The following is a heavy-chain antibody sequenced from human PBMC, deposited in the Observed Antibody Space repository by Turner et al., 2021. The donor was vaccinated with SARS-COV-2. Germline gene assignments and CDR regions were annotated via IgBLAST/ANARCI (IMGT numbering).Heavy chain of an antibody. J-gene: IGHJ4*02. V-gene: IGHV3-9*01. CDR2: ISWYSGSI. CDR1: GFTFDDYA. D-gene: IGHD6-13*01. CDR3: AKGPPMGWDSTWLDY. Sequence: EVQLVESGGRLVQPGRSLRLSCAASGFTFDDYAMHWVRQAPGKGLEWVSGISWYSGSIVYADSVKGRVTISRDKAKNSLYLQMNSLRAEDTALYYCAKGPPMGWDSTWLDYWGQGTLVTVSS.